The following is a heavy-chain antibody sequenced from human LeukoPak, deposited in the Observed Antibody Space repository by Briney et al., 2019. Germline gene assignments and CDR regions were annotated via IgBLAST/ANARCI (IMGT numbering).Heavy chain of an antibody. CDR1: GVSITTYH. CDR3: ARVGGSYLGELDY. J-gene: IGHJ4*02. Sequence: SETLSLTCTVSGVSITTYHWTWIRQPPGKGLEWIGYIYYSGSSNYNPSLKSRVTISMDMSKNQFSLNLSSVTAADTAVYYCARVGGSYLGELDYWGQGTLVTVSS. CDR2: IYYSGSS. V-gene: IGHV4-59*01. D-gene: IGHD1-26*01.